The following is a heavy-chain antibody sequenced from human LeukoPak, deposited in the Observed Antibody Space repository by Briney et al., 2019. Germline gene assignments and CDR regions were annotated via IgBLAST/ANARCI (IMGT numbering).Heavy chain of an antibody. D-gene: IGHD3-9*01. J-gene: IGHJ5*02. CDR3: ARAKGARYYDILTGYYLT. CDR1: GASISSSF. CDR2: IYYTGST. Sequence: SETLSLTCTVSGASISSSFWTWIRQSPGKGLEWLAYIYYTGSTNLNPSLKSRLTISVDTSKNQFSLKLSSVTAADTAVYYCARAKGARYYDILTGYYLTWGQGTLVTVSS. V-gene: IGHV4-59*12.